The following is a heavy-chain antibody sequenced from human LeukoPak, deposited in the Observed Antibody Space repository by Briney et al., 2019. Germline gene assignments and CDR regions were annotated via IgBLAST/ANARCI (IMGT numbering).Heavy chain of an antibody. D-gene: IGHD4-17*01. CDR3: ARDRTTVTTFDY. CDR2: ISSSSSYI. V-gene: IGHV3-21*01. J-gene: IGHJ4*02. CDR1: RFTFSTYT. Sequence: GESLRLSCAASRFTFSTYTMNWVRQAPGKGLEWVSSISSSSSYIYYADSVKGRFTISRDNAKNSLYLQMNTLRAEDTAVYYCARDRTTVTTFDYWGQGTLVTVSS.